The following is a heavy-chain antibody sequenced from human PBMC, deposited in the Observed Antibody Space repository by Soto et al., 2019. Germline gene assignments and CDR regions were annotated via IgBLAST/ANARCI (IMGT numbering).Heavy chain of an antibody. CDR1: GYIFTAYS. J-gene: IGHJ1*01. CDR3: AREENCSDGICYSEYFQR. V-gene: IGHV1-46*01. CDR2: VNPSGCST. Sequence: QVQLEQSGAEVKKPGASVKVSCKASGYIFTAYSMHWVRRAPGQGLQWMGVVNPSGCSTNYGQKCQGIITLTRDTSRNTFYMDLSSLTSEDTAVYYCAREENCSDGICYSEYFQRWGQGTLVTVSS. D-gene: IGHD2-15*01.